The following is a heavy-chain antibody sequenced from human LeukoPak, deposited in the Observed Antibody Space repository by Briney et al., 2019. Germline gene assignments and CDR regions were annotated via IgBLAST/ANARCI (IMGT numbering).Heavy chain of an antibody. D-gene: IGHD3-10*01. CDR2: INPSGGST. CDR1: GYTFTGYY. Sequence: ASVKVSCKASGYTFTGYYMHWVRQAPGQGLEWMGIINPSGGSTSYAQKFQGRVTMTRDTSTSTVYMELSSLRSEDTAVYYCARGTNPSSSSGFYGSGSYYNPLDYWGQGTLVTVSS. J-gene: IGHJ4*02. V-gene: IGHV1-46*03. CDR3: ARGTNPSSSSGFYGSGSYYNPLDY.